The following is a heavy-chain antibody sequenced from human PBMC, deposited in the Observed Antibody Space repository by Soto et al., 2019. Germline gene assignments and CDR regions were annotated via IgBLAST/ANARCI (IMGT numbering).Heavy chain of an antibody. Sequence: EVQVVESGGGLVQPGGSLRLSCAASGFSVTNNYMNWVRQAPGKGLEWVSIIDIGGNTYYADSVKDRFTISRDNSRNTLYLHMDSLGAEGTAVYYCARGRGSTGYLGREHYFDYWGQGTLVTVSP. D-gene: IGHD2-2*01. CDR3: ARGRGSTGYLGREHYFDY. CDR2: IDIGGNT. V-gene: IGHV3-66*01. J-gene: IGHJ4*02. CDR1: GFSVTNNY.